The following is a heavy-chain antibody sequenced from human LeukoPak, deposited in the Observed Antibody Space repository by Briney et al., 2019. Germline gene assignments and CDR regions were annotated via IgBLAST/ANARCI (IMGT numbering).Heavy chain of an antibody. Sequence: SVKVSCKASGGTFSSYAISWVRQAPGQGLEWMGGIIPIFGTANYAQKFQGRVTITTDESTSTAYMELSSLRSEDTAVYYCATLPTYYYDSSDYPEIDYWGQGTLVTVSS. CDR1: GGTFSSYA. CDR3: ATLPTYYYDSSDYPEIDY. D-gene: IGHD3-22*01. CDR2: IIPIFGTA. V-gene: IGHV1-69*05. J-gene: IGHJ4*02.